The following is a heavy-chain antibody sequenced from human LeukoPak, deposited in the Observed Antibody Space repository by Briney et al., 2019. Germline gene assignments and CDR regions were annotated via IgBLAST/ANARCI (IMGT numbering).Heavy chain of an antibody. D-gene: IGHD5-12*01. V-gene: IGHV4-61*01. CDR2: IYYSGST. J-gene: IGHJ6*02. CDR1: GGSVSSGSYY. Sequence: SSETLSLTCTVSGGSVSSGSYYWSWIRQPPGKGLEWIGYIYYSGSTNYNPSLKSRVTISVDTSKNQFSLKLSSVTAADTAVYYCARDRGYYGMDVWGQGTTVTVSS. CDR3: ARDRGYYGMDV.